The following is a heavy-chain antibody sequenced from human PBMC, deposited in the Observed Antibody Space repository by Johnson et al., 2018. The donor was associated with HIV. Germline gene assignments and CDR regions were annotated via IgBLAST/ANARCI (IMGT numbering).Heavy chain of an antibody. D-gene: IGHD5-24*01. Sequence: QVQLVESGGGVVQPGRSLRLSCAASGFTFSSYAMHWVRQAPGKGLEWVAVISYDGSNKYYADSVKGRFTISRDNSKNTLHLQMNSLRAEDTAVYYCARGEEMATILIWGQGTMVTVSS. J-gene: IGHJ3*02. V-gene: IGHV3-30-3*01. CDR3: ARGEEMATILI. CDR2: ISYDGSNK. CDR1: GFTFSSYA.